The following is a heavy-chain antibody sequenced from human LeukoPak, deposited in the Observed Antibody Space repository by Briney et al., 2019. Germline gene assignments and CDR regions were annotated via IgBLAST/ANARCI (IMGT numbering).Heavy chain of an antibody. Sequence: PGGSLRLSCAASGFTFSSYAMHWVRQAPGKGLEWVAVISYDGSNKYYADSVKGRFTISRGNSKNTLYLQMNSLRAEDTAVYYCARVPVNTMVQGVRPFGYWGQGTLVTVSS. CDR2: ISYDGSNK. CDR1: GFTFSSYA. D-gene: IGHD3-10*01. CDR3: ARVPVNTMVQGVRPFGY. J-gene: IGHJ4*02. V-gene: IGHV3-30-3*01.